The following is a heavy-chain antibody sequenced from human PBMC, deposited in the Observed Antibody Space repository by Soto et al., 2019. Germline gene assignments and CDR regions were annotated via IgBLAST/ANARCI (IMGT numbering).Heavy chain of an antibody. J-gene: IGHJ3*02. D-gene: IGHD3-16*01. CDR2: IYYSGST. Sequence: ETLSLTCTVPGGSISSHYWSWIRQPPGKGLEWIGYIYYSGSTNYNPSLKSRVTISVDTSKNQFSLKLSSVTAADTAVYYCARRYGWAFDIWGQGTMVTVSS. CDR3: ARRYGWAFDI. CDR1: GGSISSHY. V-gene: IGHV4-59*08.